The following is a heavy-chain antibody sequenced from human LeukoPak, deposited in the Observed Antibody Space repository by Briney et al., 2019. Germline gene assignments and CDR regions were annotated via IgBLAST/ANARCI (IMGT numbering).Heavy chain of an antibody. J-gene: IGHJ4*02. CDR3: ARSRDSSGYYYLI. CDR2: IYPDDSES. Sequence: GESLKISCEASGYSLTNYWIGWVRQMPGKGLEWMGIIYPDDSESKYSPSFQGQVTISADKSISTAYLRWSSLKASDTVMYYCARSRDSSGYYYLIWGQGTLVTVSS. CDR1: GYSLTNYW. D-gene: IGHD3-22*01. V-gene: IGHV5-51*01.